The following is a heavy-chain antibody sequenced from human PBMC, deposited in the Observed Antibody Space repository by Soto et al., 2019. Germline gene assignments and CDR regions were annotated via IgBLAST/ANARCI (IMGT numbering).Heavy chain of an antibody. D-gene: IGHD3-22*01. Sequence: ASVKVSCKASGFTFTSSAVQWVRQARGQRLEWIGWIVVGSGNTNYAQKFQERVTITRDMSTSTAYMELSSLRSEDTAVYYCAAYYYDSSGYYIGYAFDIWGQGTMVTVS. CDR2: IVVGSGNT. CDR1: GFTFTSSA. CDR3: AAYYYDSSGYYIGYAFDI. J-gene: IGHJ3*02. V-gene: IGHV1-58*01.